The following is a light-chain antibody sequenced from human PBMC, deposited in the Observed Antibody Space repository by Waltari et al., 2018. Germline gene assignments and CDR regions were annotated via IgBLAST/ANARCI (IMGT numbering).Light chain of an antibody. Sequence: QSALPQPAPVSGSPGQSITISCTGTNSDVGGYNYVPWYQQHPGKAPKVIIFDVNKRPSGVSNRFSGSKSGNTASLTISGLQAEDEADYYCNSYTGTSTWVFGGGTKLTV. CDR2: DVN. J-gene: IGLJ3*02. CDR3: NSYTGTSTWV. CDR1: NSDVGGYNY. V-gene: IGLV2-14*01.